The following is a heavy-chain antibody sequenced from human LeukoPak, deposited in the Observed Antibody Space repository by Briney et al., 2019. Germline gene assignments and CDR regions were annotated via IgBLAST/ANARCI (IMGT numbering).Heavy chain of an antibody. V-gene: IGHV1-8*01. CDR1: GYTFTSYD. D-gene: IGHD7-27*01. CDR3: ARGPPNWGYDY. CDR2: MSPNSGDT. Sequence: ASVKVSCTASGYTFTSYDINWVRQATGQRPEWMGWMSPNSGDTGYAQKFQDRVTMTRNTSISTAYMELSSLRPDDTAVYYCARGPPNWGYDYWGPGTLVTVSS. J-gene: IGHJ4*02.